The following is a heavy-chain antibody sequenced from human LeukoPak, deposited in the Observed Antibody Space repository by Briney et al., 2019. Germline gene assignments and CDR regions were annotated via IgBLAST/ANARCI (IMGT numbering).Heavy chain of an antibody. CDR1: GGTFSSYT. J-gene: IGHJ4*02. D-gene: IGHD6-13*01. Sequence: SVKVSCKASGGTFSSYTISWVRQAPGQGLEWMGRIIPILGIANYAQKFQGRVTITADKSTSTAYMELSSLRSDDTAGYYCARGAWYGDYWGQGTLVTVSS. CDR2: IIPILGIA. CDR3: ARGAWYGDY. V-gene: IGHV1-69*02.